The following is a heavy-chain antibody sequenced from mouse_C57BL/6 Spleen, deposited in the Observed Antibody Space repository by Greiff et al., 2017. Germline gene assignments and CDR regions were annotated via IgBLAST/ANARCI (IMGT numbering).Heavy chain of an antibody. CDR1: GYAFSSYW. CDR3: ARGVYYGNPYAMDY. CDR2: IYPGDGDT. D-gene: IGHD2-1*01. J-gene: IGHJ4*01. Sequence: VMLVESGAELVKPGASVKISCKASGYAFSSYWMNWVKQRPGKGLEWIGQIYPGDGDTNYNGKFKGKATLTADKSSSTAYMQLSSLTSEDSAVYFCARGVYYGNPYAMDYWGQGTSVTVSS. V-gene: IGHV1-80*01.